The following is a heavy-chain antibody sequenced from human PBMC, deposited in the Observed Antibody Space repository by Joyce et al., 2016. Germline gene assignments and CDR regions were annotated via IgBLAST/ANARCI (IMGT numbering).Heavy chain of an antibody. Sequence: EVHLVESGGGLVQPGGSLKLSCATSGFNFTGSAMHWCRQASGKGLEWVGRIRRKADTYATAYAASVKGRFTISRDESENTAYLQMNSLKTDDTAVYYCSTSLEYWGQGTLVTVSS. CDR3: STSLEY. CDR1: GFNFTGSA. J-gene: IGHJ4*02. V-gene: IGHV3-73*02. CDR2: IRRKADTYAT.